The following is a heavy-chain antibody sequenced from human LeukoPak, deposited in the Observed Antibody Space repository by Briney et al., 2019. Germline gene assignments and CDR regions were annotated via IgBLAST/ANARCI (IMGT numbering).Heavy chain of an antibody. CDR1: GGSFSGYY. J-gene: IGHJ5*02. CDR3: ARGLGFRPYRWFDP. V-gene: IGHV4-34*01. Sequence: TSETLSLTCAVYGGSFSGYYWSWIRQPPGKGLEWIGEINHSGSTNYNPSLKSRVTISVDTSKNQFSLKLSSVTAADTAVHYCARGLGFRPYRWFDPWGQGTLVTVSS. D-gene: IGHD4-11*01. CDR2: INHSGST.